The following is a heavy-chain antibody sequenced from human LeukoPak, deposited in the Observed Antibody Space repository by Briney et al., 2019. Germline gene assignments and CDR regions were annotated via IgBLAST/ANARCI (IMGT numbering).Heavy chain of an antibody. CDR1: RFTFSSAW. CDR2: KKSEPDRRTT. Sequence: GSPRLSCAASRFTFSSAWMSSGRQAPGQGREWFGRKKSEPDRRTTAYGSPVKGRLNISRDDSKKTLFLQISTLKPEDTDIYYCTSSGSHIDYGGRGTLDSVSS. CDR3: TSSGSHIDY. D-gene: IGHD1-26*01. J-gene: IGHJ4*02. V-gene: IGHV3-15*01.